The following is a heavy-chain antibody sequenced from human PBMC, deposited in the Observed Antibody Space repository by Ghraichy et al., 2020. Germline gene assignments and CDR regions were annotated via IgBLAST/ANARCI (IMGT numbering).Heavy chain of an antibody. CDR1: GYSISSGYY. CDR2: IYHSGST. CDR3: ARVGTMVRGVIPRYYYYYMDV. J-gene: IGHJ6*03. D-gene: IGHD3-10*01. V-gene: IGHV4-38-2*01. Sequence: SETLSLTCAVSGYSISSGYYWGWIRQPPGKGLEWIGSIYHSGSTYYNPSLKSRVTISVDTSKNQFSLKLSSVTAADTAVYYCARVGTMVRGVIPRYYYYYMDVWGKGTTVTVSS.